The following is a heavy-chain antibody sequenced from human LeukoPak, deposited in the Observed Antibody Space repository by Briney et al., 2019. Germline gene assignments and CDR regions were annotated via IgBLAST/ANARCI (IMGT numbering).Heavy chain of an antibody. J-gene: IGHJ5*02. CDR2: IYSGGLT. D-gene: IGHD3-3*01. Sequence: GGSLRLSCAVSGFPVSSYYMTWVRQAPGKGLEWVSIIYSGGLTYYADSVQGRFTISRDESRNSVFLHLNSLRHEDTAVYYCARDARKVGSGLDRWGLGTLVTVSS. CDR3: ARDARKVGSGLDR. V-gene: IGHV3-53*01. CDR1: GFPVSSYY.